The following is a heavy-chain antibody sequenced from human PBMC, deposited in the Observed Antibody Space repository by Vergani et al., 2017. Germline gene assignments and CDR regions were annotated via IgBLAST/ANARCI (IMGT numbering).Heavy chain of an antibody. Sequence: QVQLVQSGAEVKKPGSSVKVSCKASGGTFSSYAISWVRQAPGQGLEWMGGIIPIFGTANYAQKFQGRVTITADKSTSTAYMELSSLRSEDTAVYYCARFLTLGDFLSGYIFDYWGQGTLVTVSS. J-gene: IGHJ4*02. V-gene: IGHV1-69*06. CDR1: GGTFSSYA. CDR3: ARFLTLGDFLSGYIFDY. D-gene: IGHD3-3*01. CDR2: IIPIFGTA.